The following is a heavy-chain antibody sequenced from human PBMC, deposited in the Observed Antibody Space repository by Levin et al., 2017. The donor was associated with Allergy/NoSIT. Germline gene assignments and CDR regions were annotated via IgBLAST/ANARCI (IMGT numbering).Heavy chain of an antibody. J-gene: IGHJ4*02. CDR2: ISASGETP. V-gene: IGHV3-23*01. Sequence: GGSLRLSCAASGFTFISYAMTWVRQAPGKGLEWVSAISASGETPYYADSVRGRFTISRDNSKNTLFLQMNSLGAADTAVYYCAKDRPTVTMFFDYWGQGTLVTVSS. CDR1: GFTFISYA. D-gene: IGHD4-17*01. CDR3: AKDRPTVTMFFDY.